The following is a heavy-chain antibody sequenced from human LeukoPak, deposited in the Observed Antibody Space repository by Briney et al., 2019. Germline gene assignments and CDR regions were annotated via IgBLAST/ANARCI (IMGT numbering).Heavy chain of an antibody. V-gene: IGHV2-70*11. J-gene: IGHJ4*02. CDR2: IDWDDDK. Sequence: SGPTLVNPTQTLTLTCTFSGFSLSTSGVCVNWIRQPPGKALEWLARIDWDDDKYYSTSLKTRPTISKDTSKNQVVLTMTNMDPVDTATYYCARMGCGSYPNYFDRWGQGTLVTVSS. CDR1: GFSLSTSGVC. CDR3: ARMGCGSYPNYFDR. D-gene: IGHD1-26*01.